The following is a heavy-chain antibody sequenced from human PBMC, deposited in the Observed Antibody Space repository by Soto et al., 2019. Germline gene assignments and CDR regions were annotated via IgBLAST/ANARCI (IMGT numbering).Heavy chain of an antibody. CDR3: AAGRITMVRGVITSDAFDI. J-gene: IGHJ3*02. Sequence: ASVKVSCKASGFTFTSSAMQWVRQARGQRLEWIGWIVVGSGNTNYAQKFQERVTITRDMSTSTAYMELSSLRSEDTAVYYCAAGRITMVRGVITSDAFDIWGQGTMVTVSS. CDR1: GFTFTSSA. D-gene: IGHD3-10*01. V-gene: IGHV1-58*02. CDR2: IVVGSGNT.